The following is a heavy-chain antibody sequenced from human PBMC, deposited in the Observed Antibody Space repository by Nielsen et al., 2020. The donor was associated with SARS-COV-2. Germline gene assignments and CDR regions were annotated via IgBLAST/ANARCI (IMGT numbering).Heavy chain of an antibody. J-gene: IGHJ6*02. CDR3: AREEGYFDSQGMDV. Sequence: GGSLRLSWAASGFTFSSYGMHWVRQAPGKGLEWVAVIWYDGSNKYYADSVKGRFTISRDNSKNTLYLQMNSLRAEDTAVYYCAREEGYFDSQGMDVWGQGTTVTVSS. CDR2: IWYDGSNK. V-gene: IGHV3-33*01. D-gene: IGHD3-9*01. CDR1: GFTFSSYG.